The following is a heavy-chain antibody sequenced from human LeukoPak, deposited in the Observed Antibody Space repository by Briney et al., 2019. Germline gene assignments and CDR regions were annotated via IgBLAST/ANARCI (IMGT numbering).Heavy chain of an antibody. Sequence: PGGSLRLSRAASGFTFSSYGMHWDRQAPGQGLEWVAFIRYDGSNKYYADSVKGRFTISRDNSKNTLYLQMNSLRAEDTAVYYCAIYGDYVVDYFDYWGQGTLVTVSS. J-gene: IGHJ4*02. CDR3: AIYGDYVVDYFDY. CDR1: GFTFSSYG. V-gene: IGHV3-30*02. D-gene: IGHD4-17*01. CDR2: IRYDGSNK.